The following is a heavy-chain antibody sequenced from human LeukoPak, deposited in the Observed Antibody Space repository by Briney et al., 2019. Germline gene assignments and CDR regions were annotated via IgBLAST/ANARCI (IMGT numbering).Heavy chain of an antibody. CDR1: GFAFSSYW. J-gene: IGHJ4*02. CDR3: ARDANYYDSRGENYFNC. CDR2: IKRDGSDT. V-gene: IGHV3-7*01. D-gene: IGHD3-22*01. Sequence: GGSLILSCAASGFAFSSYWMSWVRQAPGKGLEWVANIKRDGSDTYYVDSVKGRFTISRDNAKDSLYLQLNSLRAEDTAVYYCARDANYYDSRGENYFNCWGQGTLVTVSS.